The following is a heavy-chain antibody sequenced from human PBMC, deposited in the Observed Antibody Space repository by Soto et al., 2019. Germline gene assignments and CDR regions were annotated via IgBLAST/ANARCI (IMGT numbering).Heavy chain of an antibody. J-gene: IGHJ4*02. CDR2: ISSSSSYI. CDR3: ARGPSRTTVAGTGY. D-gene: IGHD6-19*01. V-gene: IGHV3-21*01. Sequence: EVQLVESGGGLVKPGGSLRLSCAASGFTFSSYSMNWVRQAPGKGLEWVSSISSSSSYIYYADSVKGRFTISRDNAKNSLYLQMNSLRAEDTAVYYCARGPSRTTVAGTGYWGQGTLFTVSS. CDR1: GFTFSSYS.